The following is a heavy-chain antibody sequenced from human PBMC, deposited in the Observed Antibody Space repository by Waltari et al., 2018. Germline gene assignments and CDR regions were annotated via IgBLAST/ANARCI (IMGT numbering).Heavy chain of an antibody. CDR3: ARDMHCSSTSCYRYYYYGMDV. D-gene: IGHD2-2*02. CDR1: GFTFSSYW. J-gene: IGHJ6*02. CDR2: IKQDGSEK. V-gene: IGHV3-7*01. Sequence: EVQLVESGGGLVQPGGSLRLSCAASGFTFSSYWMSWVRQAPGKGLEWVANIKQDGSEKYYVDSVKGRFTISRDNAKNSLYLQMNSLRAEDTAVYYCARDMHCSSTSCYRYYYYGMDVWGQGTTVTVSS.